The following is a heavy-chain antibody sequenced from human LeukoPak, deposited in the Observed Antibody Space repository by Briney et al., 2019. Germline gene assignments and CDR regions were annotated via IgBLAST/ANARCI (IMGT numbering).Heavy chain of an antibody. J-gene: IGHJ3*02. CDR2: IYYSGST. CDR3: ARMPFLPSMVRESDAFDI. CDR1: GGSISNLNYY. Sequence: SETLSLTCTVSGGSISNLNYYWSWIRQPPGKGLEWIGYIYYSGSTYYNPSLKSRVTVSVDTSKNQFSLKLSSVTAADTAVYYCARMPFLPSMVRESDAFDIWGQGTMVTVSS. D-gene: IGHD3-10*01. V-gene: IGHV4-30-4*08.